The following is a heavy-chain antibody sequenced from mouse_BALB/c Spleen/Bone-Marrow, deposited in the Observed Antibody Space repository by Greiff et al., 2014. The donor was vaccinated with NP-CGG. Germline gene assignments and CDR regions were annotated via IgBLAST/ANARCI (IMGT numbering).Heavy chain of an antibody. CDR1: GYTFTTYY. D-gene: IGHD4-1*01. V-gene: IGHV1S81*02. Sequence: QVHVKQSGAELVKSGTSVKLSCKASGYTFTTYYMYWVKQRPGQGLEWIGEINPNNGGTNFKEKFKSKATLTVDKSSSTAYMQLSSLTSEDSAVYYCTRGRTWDFDYWGQGTTLTVSS. CDR3: TRGRTWDFDY. CDR2: INPNNGGT. J-gene: IGHJ2*01.